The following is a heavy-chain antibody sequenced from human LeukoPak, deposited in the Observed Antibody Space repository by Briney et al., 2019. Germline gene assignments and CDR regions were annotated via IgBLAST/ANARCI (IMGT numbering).Heavy chain of an antibody. CDR2: IYSGGST. V-gene: IGHV3-53*01. Sequence: PGGSLRLSCAASGFTVSSNYMSWVRQAPGKGLEWGSVIYSGGSTYYADSVKGRFTISRDNSKNTLYLQMNSLRAEDTAVYYCARDWRDYDSSGYYYHDAFDIWGQGTMVTVSS. CDR3: ARDWRDYDSSGYYYHDAFDI. CDR1: GFTVSSNY. D-gene: IGHD3-22*01. J-gene: IGHJ3*02.